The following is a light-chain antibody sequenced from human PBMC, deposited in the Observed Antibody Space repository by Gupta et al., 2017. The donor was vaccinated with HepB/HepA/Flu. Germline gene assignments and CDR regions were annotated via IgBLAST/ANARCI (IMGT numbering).Light chain of an antibody. J-gene: IGKJ1*01. CDR1: QSVSSN. CDR3: QQYNNWPPWT. Sequence: EIVMTQSPATLSVSPGERATLSCRASQSVSSNLAWYQQKPGQAPRLLIYGASTRATGIPARFSDSGSGTEFTLTISSRQSEDFAVYYCQQYNNWPPWTFGQGTKVEIK. V-gene: IGKV3-15*01. CDR2: GAS.